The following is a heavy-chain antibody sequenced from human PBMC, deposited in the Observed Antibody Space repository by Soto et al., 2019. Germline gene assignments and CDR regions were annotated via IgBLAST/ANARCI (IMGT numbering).Heavy chain of an antibody. Sequence: EVQLVESGGGLVKPGGSLRLSCAASGFTFSSYSMNWVRQAPGKGLEWVSSISSSSSYIYYADSVKGRFTISRDNAKNSLYLQMNSLRADDTAVYYCARDLKGYCSGGSCYSGFAYWCQGTLVIVS. V-gene: IGHV3-21*01. CDR2: ISSSSSYI. CDR3: ARDLKGYCSGGSCYSGFAY. D-gene: IGHD2-15*01. J-gene: IGHJ4*02. CDR1: GFTFSSYS.